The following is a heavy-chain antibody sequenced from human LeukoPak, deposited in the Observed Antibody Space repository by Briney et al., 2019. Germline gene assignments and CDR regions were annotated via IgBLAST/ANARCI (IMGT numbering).Heavy chain of an antibody. J-gene: IGHJ4*02. D-gene: IGHD6-19*01. Sequence: ASVKVSCKASGYTFTSYAMNWVRQAPGQGLEWMGWINTNTGNPTYAQGFTGRFVFSLDISVSTAYLQISSLKAEDTAVYYCARGGKIVAGSVYWGQGTLVTVSS. CDR3: ARGGKIVAGSVY. V-gene: IGHV7-4-1*02. CDR2: INTNTGNP. CDR1: GYTFTSYA.